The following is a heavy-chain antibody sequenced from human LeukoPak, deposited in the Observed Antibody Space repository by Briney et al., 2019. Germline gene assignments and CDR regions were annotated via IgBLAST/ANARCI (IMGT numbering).Heavy chain of an antibody. D-gene: IGHD2-2*01. CDR2: INPNSGGT. J-gene: IGHJ3*02. CDR1: GYTFTGYY. V-gene: IGHV1-2*02. Sequence: ASVKVSCKASGYTFTGYYMHWVRQAPGQGLEWMGWINPNSGGTNYAQKFQGRVTMTRDTSISTAYMELSRLRSDDTAVYYCAITVTSQLLLYLNDAFDIWGKGTMVTVSS. CDR3: AITVTSQLLLYLNDAFDI.